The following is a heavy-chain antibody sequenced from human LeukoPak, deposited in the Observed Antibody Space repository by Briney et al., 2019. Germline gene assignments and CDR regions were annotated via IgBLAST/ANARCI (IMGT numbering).Heavy chain of an antibody. D-gene: IGHD6-19*01. CDR1: GGTFSSYA. J-gene: IGHJ5*02. CDR2: IIPILGIA. Sequence: AASVKVSCKASGGTFSSYAISWVRQAPGQGLEWMGRIIPILGIANYAQKFQGRVTITADKSTSTAYMELSSLRSEDTAVYYCARDRIAVAGRGVQLPNWFDPWGQGTLVTVSS. V-gene: IGHV1-69*04. CDR3: ARDRIAVAGRGVQLPNWFDP.